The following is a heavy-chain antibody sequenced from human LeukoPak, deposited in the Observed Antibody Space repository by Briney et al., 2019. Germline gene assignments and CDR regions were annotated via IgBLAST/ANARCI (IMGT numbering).Heavy chain of an antibody. Sequence: SETLSLTCTVSGGSISSSSYYWGWIRQPPGKGLEWTGSMYYSGSTYYNPSLKSRVTISVNTSKNQFSLKLSSVTAADTAVYYCARHRPYSSGWYSWGQGTLVTVSS. V-gene: IGHV4-39*01. J-gene: IGHJ5*02. CDR2: MYYSGST. CDR1: GGSISSSSYY. CDR3: ARHRPYSSGWYS. D-gene: IGHD6-19*01.